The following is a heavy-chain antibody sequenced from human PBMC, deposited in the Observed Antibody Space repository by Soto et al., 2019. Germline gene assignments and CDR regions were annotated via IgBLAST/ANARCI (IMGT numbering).Heavy chain of an antibody. J-gene: IGHJ6*03. CDR2: IYYSGST. D-gene: IGHD2-15*01. V-gene: IGHV4-59*08. Sequence: PSETLSLTCTVSGGSISSYYWSWIRQPPGKGLEWIGYIYYSGSTNYNPSLKSRVTISVDTSKNQLSLKLSSVTAADTAVYYCARMTGGYYYYYYYMDVWGKGTTVTVSS. CDR3: ARMTGGYYYYYYYMDV. CDR1: GGSISSYY.